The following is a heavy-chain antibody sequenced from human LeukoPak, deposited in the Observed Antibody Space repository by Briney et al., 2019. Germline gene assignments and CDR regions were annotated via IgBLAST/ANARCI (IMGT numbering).Heavy chain of an antibody. CDR2: IYHSGST. D-gene: IGHD6-13*01. Sequence: PSETLSLTCTVSGYSISSGYYWGWIRQPPGKGLEWIGSIYHSGSTNYNPSLKSRVTISVDTSKNQFSLKLSSVTAADTAVYYCARSIAAAGTFLGPSMDVWGKGTTVTVSS. J-gene: IGHJ6*03. CDR1: GYSISSGYY. CDR3: ARSIAAAGTFLGPSMDV. V-gene: IGHV4-38-2*02.